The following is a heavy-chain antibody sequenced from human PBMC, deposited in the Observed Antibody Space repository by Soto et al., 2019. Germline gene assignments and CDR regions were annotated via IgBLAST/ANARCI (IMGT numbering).Heavy chain of an antibody. CDR1: GGTFSSYT. D-gene: IGHD5-18*01. CDR2: IIPILGIA. CDR3: ARVIGIQLWSTYYFDY. V-gene: IGHV1-69*02. J-gene: IGHJ4*02. Sequence: QVQLVQSGAEVKKPGSSVKVSCKASGGTFSSYTISWVRQAPGQGLEWMGRIIPILGIANYAQKFQGRVTITADKSTSTAYMELSSLRSEDTAVYYCARVIGIQLWSTYYFDYWGQGTLVTVSS.